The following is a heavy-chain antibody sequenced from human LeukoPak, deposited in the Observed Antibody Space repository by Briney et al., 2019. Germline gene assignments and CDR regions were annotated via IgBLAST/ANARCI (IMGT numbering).Heavy chain of an antibody. CDR1: GGSITSGSYF. V-gene: IGHV4-61*02. J-gene: IGHJ5*02. Sequence: SETLSLTCTVSGGSITSGSYFWSWIRQPAGKGLEWIGRIYITETTNYNPSLKSRVTISLDTSKNQFSLKLSSVTAADTAVYYCARDWGTPMAHTDHWGQGTLVTVSS. CDR2: IYITETT. D-gene: IGHD5-18*01. CDR3: ARDWGTPMAHTDH.